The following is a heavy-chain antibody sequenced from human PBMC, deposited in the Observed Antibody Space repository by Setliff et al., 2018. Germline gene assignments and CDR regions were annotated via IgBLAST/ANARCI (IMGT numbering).Heavy chain of an antibody. J-gene: IGHJ4*02. Sequence: SETLSLTCDVSGISITSGHYWGWIRQPPGKGLEWIATIYHRGRTYYNPSLDSRVTISLDTSKNQYSLRLRSVTAADTAVYYCARQFGSGSSPYFDFWGQGTLVTVSS. V-gene: IGHV4-38-2*01. D-gene: IGHD3-10*01. CDR3: ARQFGSGSSPYFDF. CDR2: IYHRGRT. CDR1: GISITSGHY.